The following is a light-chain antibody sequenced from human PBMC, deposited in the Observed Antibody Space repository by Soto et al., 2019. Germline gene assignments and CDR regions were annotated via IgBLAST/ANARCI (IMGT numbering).Light chain of an antibody. Sequence: IVLTQSPATLSLSPGERATLSCRASQSVSNYLAWYQQKPGQAPSLLIYDASNRATGIPARFSGSVSGTDFTLTISSLEPEDFAVYYCQQRSTWPLLTFGGGTKVEIK. CDR3: QQRSTWPLLT. V-gene: IGKV3-11*01. CDR2: DAS. CDR1: QSVSNY. J-gene: IGKJ4*01.